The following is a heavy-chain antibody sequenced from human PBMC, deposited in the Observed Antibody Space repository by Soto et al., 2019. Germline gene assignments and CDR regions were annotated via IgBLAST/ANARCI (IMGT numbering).Heavy chain of an antibody. J-gene: IGHJ4*02. D-gene: IGHD3-10*01. Sequence: EVQLLESGGGLVQPGGSLRLSCGVSGFTFNDFEMNWVRQAPGKGLEWLAYIDGSGATKKYADSVRGRFTISRDNAKSSLFLRMTSLSAADTAMYYCARGFGRFNYWGQRTLVSVTS. CDR1: GFTFNDFE. CDR3: ARGFGRFNY. CDR2: IDGSGATK. V-gene: IGHV3-48*03.